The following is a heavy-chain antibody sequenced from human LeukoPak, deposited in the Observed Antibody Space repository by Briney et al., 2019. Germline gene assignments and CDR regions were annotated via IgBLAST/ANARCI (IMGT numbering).Heavy chain of an antibody. CDR1: GFTFSSYG. J-gene: IGHJ6*03. Sequence: GGSLRLSCAASGFTFSSYGMHWVRQAPGKGLEWVAVISYDGSNKYYADSVKGRFTISRDNSKNTLYLQMNSLRAEDTAVYYCAKDSGEMATTGGDMDVWGKGTTVTVSS. V-gene: IGHV3-30*18. CDR3: AKDSGEMATTGGDMDV. D-gene: IGHD5-24*01. CDR2: ISYDGSNK.